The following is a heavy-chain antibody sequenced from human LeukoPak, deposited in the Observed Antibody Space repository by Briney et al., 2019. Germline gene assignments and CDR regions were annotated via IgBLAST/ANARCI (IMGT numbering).Heavy chain of an antibody. CDR1: GGSFSGYY. Sequence: SETLSLTCAVYGGSFSGYYWSWIRQPPGKGLEWIGEINHSGSTNYNPSLKSRLTISVDTSKNQFSLKLSSVPAADTAVYYCARERGPYCSGGSCYSGGDYMDVWGKGTTVTVSS. J-gene: IGHJ6*03. CDR2: INHSGST. D-gene: IGHD2-15*01. CDR3: ARERGPYCSGGSCYSGGDYMDV. V-gene: IGHV4-34*01.